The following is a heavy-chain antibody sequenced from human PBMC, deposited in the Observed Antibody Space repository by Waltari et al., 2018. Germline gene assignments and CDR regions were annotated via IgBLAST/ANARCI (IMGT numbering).Heavy chain of an antibody. CDR3: ARDRGLYGMDV. Sequence: EVQLVESGGGLVQPGGSLRLSCAASGFTFSSYDMHWVRQATGKGLGGVSAIGTAGDTYYPGSVKGRFTISRENAKNSLYLQMNSLRAGDTAVYYCARDRGLYGMDVWGQGTTVTVSS. CDR2: IGTAGDT. J-gene: IGHJ6*02. V-gene: IGHV3-13*01. CDR1: GFTFSSYD.